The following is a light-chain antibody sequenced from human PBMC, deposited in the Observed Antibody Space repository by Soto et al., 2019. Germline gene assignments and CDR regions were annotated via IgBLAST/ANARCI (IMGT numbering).Light chain of an antibody. V-gene: IGLV2-14*03. J-gene: IGLJ3*02. CDR1: SSDVGGYNY. Sequence: QSALTQPASVSGSPGQPITISCTGTSSDVGGYNYVSWYQQHPDKAPKLLIFDVRTRPSGVSNRFSGSKSGNTASLTISGLQAEDGADYYCSSYTTSGALVFGGGTKLTVL. CDR3: SSYTTSGALV. CDR2: DVR.